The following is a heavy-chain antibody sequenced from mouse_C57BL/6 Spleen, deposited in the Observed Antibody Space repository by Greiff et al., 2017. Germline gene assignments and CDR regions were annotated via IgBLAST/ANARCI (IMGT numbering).Heavy chain of an antibody. CDR1: GFSLTSYG. CDR2: IWSGGST. V-gene: IGHV2-2*01. Sequence: QVQLQQSGPGLVQPSQSLSITCTVSGFSLTSYGVHWVRQSPGKGLEWLGVIWSGGSTDYNAAFISRLSISKDNSKSQVFFKMNSLQADDTAIYYCARNWVYYDYDGGVGFAYWGQGTLVTVSA. D-gene: IGHD2-4*01. J-gene: IGHJ3*01. CDR3: ARNWVYYDYDGGVGFAY.